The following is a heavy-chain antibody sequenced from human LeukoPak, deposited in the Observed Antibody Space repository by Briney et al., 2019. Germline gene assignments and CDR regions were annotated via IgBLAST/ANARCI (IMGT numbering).Heavy chain of an antibody. D-gene: IGHD6-13*01. CDR2: ISSSSSYI. CDR1: GFTLSSYS. J-gene: IGHJ4*02. V-gene: IGHV3-21*01. Sequence: PGGSLRLSCAASGFTLSSYSMNWVRQAPGKGLEWVSSISSSSSYIYYADSVKGRFTISRDNAKNSLYLQMNSLRAEDTAVYYCARDLAAAEGSFDYWGQGTLVTVSS. CDR3: ARDLAAAEGSFDY.